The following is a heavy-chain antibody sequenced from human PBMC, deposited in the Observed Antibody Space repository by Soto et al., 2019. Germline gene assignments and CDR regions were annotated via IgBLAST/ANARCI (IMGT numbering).Heavy chain of an antibody. J-gene: IGHJ4*02. V-gene: IGHV3-74*01. CDR1: GFTFSNYW. CDR3: GTTFEY. Sequence: LRLSCAASGFTFSNYWIHWVRQVPGEGLVWVSSINNDGSRTWYADSVRGRIAMSRDNARNLVSLQMSSLRAEDTAVYYCGTTFEYWGQGALVTVSS. CDR2: INNDGSRT. D-gene: IGHD1-26*01.